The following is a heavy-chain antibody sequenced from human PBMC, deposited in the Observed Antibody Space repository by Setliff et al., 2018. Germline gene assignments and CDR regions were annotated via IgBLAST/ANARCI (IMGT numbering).Heavy chain of an antibody. D-gene: IGHD5-18*01. V-gene: IGHV4-59*08. Sequence: PSETLSLTCTVSGGSVWGYYWSWIRQPPGKGLEWIGYMYYSGDTNYNPSLKSRVTISVDTSKNQFSLELRSVTAADTAVYYCARLPPLHTPMALTFDYWGQGILVTVSS. CDR1: GGSVWGYY. CDR3: ARLPPLHTPMALTFDY. J-gene: IGHJ4*02. CDR2: MYYSGDT.